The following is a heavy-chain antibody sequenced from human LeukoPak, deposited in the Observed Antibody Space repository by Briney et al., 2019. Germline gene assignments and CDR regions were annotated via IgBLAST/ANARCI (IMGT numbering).Heavy chain of an antibody. Sequence: PGGSLRLSCAASGFTVSSNYMSWVRQAPGKGLDWVSVIYSGGTTFYAGSVKGRFTISRDNSKNTLYLQMNSLRAEDTAVYYCAKVLRASSSWFMRHDAFDIWGQGTMVTVSS. V-gene: IGHV3-53*01. CDR1: GFTVSSNY. D-gene: IGHD6-13*01. CDR3: AKVLRASSSWFMRHDAFDI. CDR2: IYSGGTT. J-gene: IGHJ3*02.